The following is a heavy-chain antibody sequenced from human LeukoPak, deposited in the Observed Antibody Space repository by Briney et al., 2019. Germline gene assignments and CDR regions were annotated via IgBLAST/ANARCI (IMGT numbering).Heavy chain of an antibody. V-gene: IGHV7-4-1*02. CDR1: GYTFTDYA. Sequence: ASVKVSCKTSGYTFTDYAMNWVRQAPGQGLEWMGWINTNTGNPTYAQGFTGRFVFSLDTSVNTAYLQISSLKAEDTAVYYCARVYYDSSNYSRRDYWGQGTLVTVSS. CDR3: ARVYYDSSNYSRRDY. CDR2: INTNTGNP. J-gene: IGHJ4*02. D-gene: IGHD3-22*01.